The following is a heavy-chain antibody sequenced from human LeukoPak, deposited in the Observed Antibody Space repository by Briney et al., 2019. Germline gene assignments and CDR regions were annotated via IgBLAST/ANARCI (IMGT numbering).Heavy chain of an antibody. D-gene: IGHD2-15*01. J-gene: IGHJ4*02. CDR1: GGSISSYY. CDR3: ARDPKVYCAGGTCSPFFDY. CDR2: IFHSGST. Sequence: SETLSLTCTVSGGSISSYYWSWIRQPPGKGLEWIGEIFHSGSTNYNPSLKSRVTISVDKSKNQFSLKLTSVTAADTAVYYCARDPKVYCAGGTCSPFFDYWGQGALVTVSS. V-gene: IGHV4-59*12.